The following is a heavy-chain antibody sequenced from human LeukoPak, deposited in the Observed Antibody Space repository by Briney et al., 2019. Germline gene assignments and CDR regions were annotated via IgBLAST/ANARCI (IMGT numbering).Heavy chain of an antibody. CDR2: MNPNSGNT. D-gene: IGHD2-15*01. V-gene: IGHV1-8*01. CDR3: ARGGDIVVVVAATSFWFDP. J-gene: IGHJ5*02. CDR1: GYTFTSYD. Sequence: ASVKVSCKASGYTFTSYDINWVRQATGQGLEWMGWMNPNSGNTGYAQKFQGRVTMTRNTSISTAYMELSGLRSEDTAVYYCARGGDIVVVVAATSFWFDPWGQGTLVTVSS.